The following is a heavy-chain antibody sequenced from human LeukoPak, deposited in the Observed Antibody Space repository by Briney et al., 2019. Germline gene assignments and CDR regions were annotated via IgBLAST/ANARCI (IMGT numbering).Heavy chain of an antibody. V-gene: IGHV3-11*01. CDR2: ISSSGSTI. Sequence: GGSLRPSCTASGFTFSDYYMSWIRQAPGKGLEWVSYISSSGSTIYYADSVKGRFTISRDNAKNSLYLQMNSLRAEDTAVYYCARDGTTVVTPVGYWGQGTLVTVSS. CDR1: GFTFSDYY. D-gene: IGHD4-23*01. J-gene: IGHJ4*02. CDR3: ARDGTTVVTPVGY.